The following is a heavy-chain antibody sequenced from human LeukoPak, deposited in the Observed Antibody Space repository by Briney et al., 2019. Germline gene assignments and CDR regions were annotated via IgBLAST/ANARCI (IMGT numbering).Heavy chain of an antibody. Sequence: GGSLRLSCAASGFTFSSYAMHWVRQAPGKGLEWVAVISYDGSNKYYADSVKGRFTISRDNSKNTLYLQMNSLRAEDTAVYYCARTGTAAAGTGNYFDYWGQGTLVTVSS. CDR3: ARTGTAAAGTGNYFDY. J-gene: IGHJ4*02. CDR2: ISYDGSNK. D-gene: IGHD6-13*01. CDR1: GFTFSSYA. V-gene: IGHV3-30*04.